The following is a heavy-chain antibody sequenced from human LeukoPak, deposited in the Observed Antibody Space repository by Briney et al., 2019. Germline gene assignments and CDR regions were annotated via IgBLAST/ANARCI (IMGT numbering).Heavy chain of an antibody. J-gene: IGHJ5*02. Sequence: GASVKVSCKASGYTFTGYYMHWVRQAPGQGLEWMGWINPNSGGTNYAQKFQGRVTMTRDTSISTAYMELSRLRSDDTAVYYCARVAIDSSSWYVGWFDPWGQGTLVTVSS. D-gene: IGHD6-13*01. CDR1: GYTFTGYY. V-gene: IGHV1-2*02. CDR3: ARVAIDSSSWYVGWFDP. CDR2: INPNSGGT.